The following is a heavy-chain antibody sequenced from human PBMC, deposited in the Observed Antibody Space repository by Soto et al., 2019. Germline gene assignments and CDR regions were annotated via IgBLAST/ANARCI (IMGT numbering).Heavy chain of an antibody. Sequence: EVQLVESGGGLVQPGGSLRLSCAASGFTFSTYAMQWVRQAPGKGLEYVSVISSNGGSTYYANSVKGRFTISRDNSKNTLYLQMGSMRAEDMAVDYWARGSNGYHFDYWGEGTLVTVSS. CDR2: ISSNGGST. CDR1: GFTFSTYA. D-gene: IGHD5-12*01. J-gene: IGHJ4*02. V-gene: IGHV3-64*01. CDR3: ARGSNGYHFDY.